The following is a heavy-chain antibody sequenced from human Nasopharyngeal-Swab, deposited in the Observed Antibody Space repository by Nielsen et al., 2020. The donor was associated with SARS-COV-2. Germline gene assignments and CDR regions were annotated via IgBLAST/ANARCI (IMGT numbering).Heavy chain of an antibody. J-gene: IGHJ6*03. CDR3: ARDSTPVYYYYYMDV. D-gene: IGHD2-15*01. CDR1: GGSISSGGYY. V-gene: IGHV4-61*08. Sequence: ESLKISCTVSGGSISSGGYYWSWIRQPPGKGLEWIGYIYYSGSTNYNPSLKSRVTISVDTSKNQFSLKLSSVTAADTAVYYCARDSTPVYYYYYMDVWGKGTTVTVSS. CDR2: IYYSGST.